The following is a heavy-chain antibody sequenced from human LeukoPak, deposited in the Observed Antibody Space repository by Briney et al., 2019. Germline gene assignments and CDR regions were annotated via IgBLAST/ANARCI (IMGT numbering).Heavy chain of an antibody. Sequence: SETLSLTCTVSGGSISSYYWSWIRQPAGKGLEWIGRIYTSGTTHYNPSLKSRVTMSVDTSKNQFSLKLSSVTAADTAVYYCARVSPNTVTTLQYFDYWGQGTLVTVSS. CDR2: IYTSGTT. D-gene: IGHD4-17*01. CDR1: GGSISSYY. V-gene: IGHV4-4*07. CDR3: ARVSPNTVTTLQYFDY. J-gene: IGHJ4*02.